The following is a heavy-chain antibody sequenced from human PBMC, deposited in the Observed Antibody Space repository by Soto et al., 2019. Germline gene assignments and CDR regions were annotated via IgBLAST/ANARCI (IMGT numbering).Heavy chain of an antibody. V-gene: IGHV3-73*01. CDR3: TRGYSGYDYYYYGMDV. CDR2: IRSKANSYAT. J-gene: IGHJ6*02. Sequence: LRLSCAASGFTFIGSAMHWVRQASGKGLEWVGRIRSKANSYATAYAASVKGRFTISRGDSKNTAYLQMNSLKTEDTAVYYCTRGYSGYDYYYYGMDVWGQGTTVTVSS. CDR1: GFTFIGSA. D-gene: IGHD5-12*01.